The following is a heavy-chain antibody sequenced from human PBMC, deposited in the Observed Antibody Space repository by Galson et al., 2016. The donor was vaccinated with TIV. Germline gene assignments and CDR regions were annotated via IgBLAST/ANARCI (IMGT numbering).Heavy chain of an antibody. CDR1: GDTFSSFS. D-gene: IGHD2-21*01. J-gene: IGHJ1*01. V-gene: IGHV1-69*02. CDR2: IIPLLGRP. CDR3: SRHRDESFQV. Sequence: SCKASGDTFSSFSIIWVRQAPGQGLEWMGRIIPLLGRPDHAQKFQGRVTIIADKSTTTVYLELSSLSFDDTAVYYCSRHRDESFQVWGQGALVTVSS.